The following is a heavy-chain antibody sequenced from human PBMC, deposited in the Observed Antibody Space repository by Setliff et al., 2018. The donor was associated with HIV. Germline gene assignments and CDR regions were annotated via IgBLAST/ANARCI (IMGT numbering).Heavy chain of an antibody. J-gene: IGHJ6*02. CDR2: VYNPERI. D-gene: IGHD3-10*01. CDR3: ARPGSSSYYYAMDV. Sequence: SETLSLTCAVSGGSISSGGYSWSWIRQTPGKGLEWIGTVYNPERISYNPSLRSRVTISVDTSQNQFSLKLRSVTAADTGVYYCARPGSSSYYYAMDVWGLGTTVTVSS. V-gene: IGHV4-61*08. CDR1: GGSISSGGYS.